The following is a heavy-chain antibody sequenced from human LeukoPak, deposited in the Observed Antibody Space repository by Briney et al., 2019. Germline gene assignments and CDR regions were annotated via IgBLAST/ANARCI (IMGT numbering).Heavy chain of an antibody. V-gene: IGHV3-30*02. J-gene: IGHJ4*02. CDR1: GFTFSSYA. Sequence: GGSLRLSCAASGFTFSSYAMHWVRQAPGKGLEWVAFIRYDGSNKYYADSVKGRFTISRDNSKNTLYLQMNSLRAEDTAVYYCARGPYYYDSSGYHTEPFDYWGQGTLVTVSS. CDR3: ARGPYYYDSSGYHTEPFDY. CDR2: IRYDGSNK. D-gene: IGHD3-22*01.